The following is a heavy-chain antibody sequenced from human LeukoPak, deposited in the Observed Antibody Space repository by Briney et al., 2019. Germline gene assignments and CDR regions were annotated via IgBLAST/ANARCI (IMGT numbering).Heavy chain of an antibody. D-gene: IGHD2-15*01. CDR3: ARGRRIVSDSWFDP. Sequence: SETLSLTCAVYGGSFSGYYWSWIRQPPGKGLEWIGEINHSGSTNYNPSLKSRLTISVDTSKNQFSLKLSSVTAADTAVYYCARGRRIVSDSWFDPWGQGTLVTVSS. J-gene: IGHJ5*02. CDR2: INHSGST. V-gene: IGHV4-34*01. CDR1: GGSFSGYY.